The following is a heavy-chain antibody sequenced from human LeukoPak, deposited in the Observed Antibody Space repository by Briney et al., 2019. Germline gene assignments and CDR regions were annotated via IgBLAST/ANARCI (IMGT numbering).Heavy chain of an antibody. CDR2: ISAYNGNT. CDR3: ARLPYCSSTSCPNWFDA. V-gene: IGHV1-18*04. CDR1: GYTFTSYG. J-gene: IGHJ5*02. D-gene: IGHD2-2*01. Sequence: ASVKVSCKASGYTFTSYGISWVRQAPGQGLEWMGWISAYNGNTNYAQKLQGRVTMTTDTSTSTAYMELRSLRSDDTAVYYCARLPYCSSTSCPNWFDAGGQGTLVTVSS.